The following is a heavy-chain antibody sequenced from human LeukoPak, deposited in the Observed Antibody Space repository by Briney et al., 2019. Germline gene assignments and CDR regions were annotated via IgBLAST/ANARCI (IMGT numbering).Heavy chain of an antibody. CDR2: IYHSGST. J-gene: IGHJ3*02. V-gene: IGHV4-38-2*02. D-gene: IGHD3-22*01. CDR3: ARDKKDYYDSSGQIGAFDI. Sequence: PSETLSLTCTVSGYSISSGYFWGWIRQPPGKGLECIGTIYHSGSTYYNPSLKSRVTISVDTSKNQFSLKLNSVTAADTAVYYCARDKKDYYDSSGQIGAFDIWGQGTMVTVSS. CDR1: GYSISSGYF.